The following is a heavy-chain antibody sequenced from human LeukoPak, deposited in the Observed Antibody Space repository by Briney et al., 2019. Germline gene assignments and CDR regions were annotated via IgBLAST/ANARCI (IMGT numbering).Heavy chain of an antibody. CDR2: IFYSGNT. V-gene: IGHV4-30-4*01. D-gene: IGHD5-18*01. CDR3: ARAMDSYGFYFDY. J-gene: IGHJ4*02. CDR1: GGSISSGAYC. Sequence: SETLSLTCIVSGGSISSGAYCRTWIRQPPGKGLEWIGYIFYSGNTYYNPSLKSRVTISVDTSKNQFSLKLSSVTAADTALYYCARAMDSYGFYFDYWGQGPLVTVSS.